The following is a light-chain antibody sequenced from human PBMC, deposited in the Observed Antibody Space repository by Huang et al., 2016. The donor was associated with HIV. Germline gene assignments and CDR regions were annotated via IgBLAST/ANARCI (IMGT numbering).Light chain of an antibody. J-gene: IGKJ3*01. V-gene: IGKV4-1*01. CDR1: RSVLYNSNNRNY. CDR2: SAS. CDR3: QQYYTTPFT. Sequence: DILMTQSPDSLAVSLGERATINCKSSRSVLYNSNNRNYLAWYQQRPGQPPKLLIHSASTRESGVPERFSCAGSGTDFTLTINSLQAEDVAIYYCQQYYTTPFTFGPGTKVDLK.